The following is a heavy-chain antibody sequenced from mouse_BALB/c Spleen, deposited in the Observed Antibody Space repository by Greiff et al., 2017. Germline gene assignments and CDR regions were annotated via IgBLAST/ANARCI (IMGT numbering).Heavy chain of an antibody. J-gene: IGHJ4*01. V-gene: IGHV2-6-7*01. CDR2: IWGDGST. CDR1: GFSLTGYG. D-gene: IGHD2-10*02. Sequence: VKLQESGPGLVAPSQSLSITCTVSGFSLTGYGVNWVRQPPGKGLEWLGMIWGDGSTDYNSALKSRLSISKDNSKSQVFLKMNSLQTDDTARYYCARDREYGNYDYAMDYWGQGTSVTVSS. CDR3: ARDREYGNYDYAMDY.